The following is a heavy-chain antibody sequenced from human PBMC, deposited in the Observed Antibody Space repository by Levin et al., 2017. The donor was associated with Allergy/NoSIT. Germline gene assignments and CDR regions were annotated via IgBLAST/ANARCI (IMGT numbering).Heavy chain of an antibody. CDR2: INADGGDT. D-gene: IGHD2-15*01. Sequence: GGSLRLSCTASGFIFRDTWFHWVRQAPGKGLVWVSRINADGGDTIYADSVKGRFTISRDNAENTVYLQMNSLRVDDTAIYYCASDWWRTVDNWGQGTLVTVSS. CDR3: ASDWWRTVDN. J-gene: IGHJ4*02. CDR1: GFIFRDTW. V-gene: IGHV3-74*01.